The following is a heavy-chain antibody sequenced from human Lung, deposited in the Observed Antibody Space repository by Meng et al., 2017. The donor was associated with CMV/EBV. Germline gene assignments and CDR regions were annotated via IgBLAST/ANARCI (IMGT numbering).Heavy chain of an antibody. J-gene: IGHJ6*02. CDR1: GGTFSPA. CDR2: FIPIFGKA. D-gene: IGHD2-2*01. Sequence: SXXVSXKASGGTFSPAISWVRQAPGQGLEWMGGFIPIFGKANYAQNFQGRVTISTDVSTSTTYMELSSLRSEDTAVYYCAALHCSRTSCYVPSSVAVGGQGTXVTVSS. CDR3: AALHCSRTSCYVPSSVAV. V-gene: IGHV1-69*05.